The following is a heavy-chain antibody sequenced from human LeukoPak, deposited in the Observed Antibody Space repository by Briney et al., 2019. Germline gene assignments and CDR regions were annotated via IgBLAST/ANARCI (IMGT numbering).Heavy chain of an antibody. Sequence: GSLRLSCAVAGITLSNYGMSWVRPAPGKGLEWVPGINGSGGGPNYADPVKGRFTISRDNPRNTLYLQMNSLRAEDTAVYFCAKRGVVIRVILVGFHKEAYYFDSWGQGALVTVSS. CDR1: GITLSNYG. D-gene: IGHD3-22*01. V-gene: IGHV3-23*01. CDR3: AKRGVVIRVILVGFHKEAYYFDS. J-gene: IGHJ4*02. CDR2: INGSGGGP.